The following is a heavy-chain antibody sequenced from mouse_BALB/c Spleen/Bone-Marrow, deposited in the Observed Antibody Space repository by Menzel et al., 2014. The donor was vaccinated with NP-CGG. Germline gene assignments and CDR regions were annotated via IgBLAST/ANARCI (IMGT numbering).Heavy chain of an antibody. CDR2: IWGDGST. Sequence: QVQLKESGPGLVAPSRSLSITCTVSGFSLTGYGVNWVRQPPGKGLEWLGMIWGDGSTDYNLALESRLSISKDNSKSQVFLKMNRLQTDDTARYYCARGEDYDDYYAMDYWGQGTSVTVSS. CDR3: ARGEDYDDYYAMDY. CDR1: GFSLTGYG. J-gene: IGHJ4*01. D-gene: IGHD2-4*01. V-gene: IGHV2-6-7*01.